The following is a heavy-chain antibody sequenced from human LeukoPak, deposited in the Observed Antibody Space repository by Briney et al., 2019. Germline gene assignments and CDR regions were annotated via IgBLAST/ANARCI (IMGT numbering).Heavy chain of an antibody. CDR1: GFTFSSYG. CDR3: ARLREIPVFGVVTKSTSYFGY. CDR2: IRYDGSNK. J-gene: IGHJ4*02. V-gene: IGHV3-30*02. D-gene: IGHD3-3*01. Sequence: GGSLRLSCAASGFTFSSYGMHWVRQAPGKGLEWVAFIRYDGSNKYYADSVKGRFTISRDNAKNSLYLQMNSLRAEDTAVYYCARLREIPVFGVVTKSTSYFGYWGQGTLVTVSS.